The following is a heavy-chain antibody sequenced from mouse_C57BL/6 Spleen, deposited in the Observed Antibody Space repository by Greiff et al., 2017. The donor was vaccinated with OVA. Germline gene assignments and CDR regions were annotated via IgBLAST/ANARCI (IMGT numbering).Heavy chain of an antibody. V-gene: IGHV5-17*01. CDR1: GFTFSDYG. J-gene: IGHJ3*01. CDR2: ISSGSSTI. CDR3: ARPGYGYDDWFAY. D-gene: IGHD2-2*01. Sequence: EVKLVESGGGLVKPGGSLKLSCAASGFTFSDYGMHWVRQAPEKGLEWVAYISSGSSTIYYADTVKGRFTISRDNAKNTLFLQMTSLRSEDTAMYYCARPGYGYDDWFAYWGQGTLVTVSA.